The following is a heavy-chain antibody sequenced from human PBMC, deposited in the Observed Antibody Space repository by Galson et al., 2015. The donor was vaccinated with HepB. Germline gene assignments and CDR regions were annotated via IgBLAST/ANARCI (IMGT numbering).Heavy chain of an antibody. Sequence: SVKVSCKASGGTFSSYAISWVRQAPGQGLEWMGGIIPILGIANYAQKFQGRVTITADKSTSTAYMELSSLRSEDTAVYYCATRGAHYYDSSGYYVYWGQGTLVTVSS. CDR1: GGTFSSYA. J-gene: IGHJ4*02. CDR3: ATRGAHYYDSSGYYVY. CDR2: IIPILGIA. D-gene: IGHD3-22*01. V-gene: IGHV1-69*10.